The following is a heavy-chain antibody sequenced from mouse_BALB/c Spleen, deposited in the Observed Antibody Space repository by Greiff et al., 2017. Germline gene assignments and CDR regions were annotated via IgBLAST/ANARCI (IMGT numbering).Heavy chain of an antibody. D-gene: IGHD1-1*01. V-gene: IGHV14-3*02. CDR1: GFNIKDTY. Sequence: VQLQQSGAELVKPGASVKLSCTASGFNIKDTYMHWVKQRPEQGLEWIGRIDPANGNTKYDPKFQGKATITADTSSNTAYLQLSSLTSEDTAVYYCATSPGLGDYYGSSSFADWGQGTLVTVSA. J-gene: IGHJ3*01. CDR2: IDPANGNT. CDR3: ATSPGLGDYYGSSSFAD.